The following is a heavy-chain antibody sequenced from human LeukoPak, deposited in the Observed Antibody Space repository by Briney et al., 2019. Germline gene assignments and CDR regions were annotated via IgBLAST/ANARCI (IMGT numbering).Heavy chain of an antibody. D-gene: IGHD3-22*01. CDR1: GGSISSYY. CDR2: IYYSGST. V-gene: IGHV4-59*01. Sequence: SETLSLTCTVSGGSISSYYWRWIRQPPGKGLEWIGYIYYSGSTYYNPSLKSRVTISVDTSKNQFSLKLSSVTAADTAVYYCARARSSGYRSFDYWGQGTLVTVSS. CDR3: ARARSSGYRSFDY. J-gene: IGHJ4*02.